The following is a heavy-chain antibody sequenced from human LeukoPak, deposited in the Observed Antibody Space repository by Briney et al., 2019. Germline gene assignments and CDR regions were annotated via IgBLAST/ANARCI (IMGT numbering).Heavy chain of an antibody. CDR1: GGPINGYF. Sequence: SETLSLSCTVSGGPINGYFWTWIRQPPGKGLEWIAYISDSGSTTYNPYLKSRVTPSVASSNPEFSLRLNCVTAADAAFYYCARVFRGAVTSNWFDPWGQGTPVTVSS. CDR3: ARVFRGAVTSNWFDP. D-gene: IGHD4-17*01. V-gene: IGHV4-59*01. J-gene: IGHJ5*02. CDR2: ISDSGST.